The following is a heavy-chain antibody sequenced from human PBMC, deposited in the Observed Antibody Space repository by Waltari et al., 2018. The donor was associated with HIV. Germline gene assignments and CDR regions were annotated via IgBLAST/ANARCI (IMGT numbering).Heavy chain of an antibody. J-gene: IGHJ5*01. CDR2: INPCGVST. CDR1: GYTFTRYY. CDR3: ARGRDGDYDS. V-gene: IGHV1-46*03. D-gene: IGHD4-17*01. Sequence: QVQLVQSGAEVKKPGASVKVSCKASGYTFTRYYIHWVRQAPGQGLEWLGFINPCGVSTTYAQKFQGIVTMTTDTSTSTVYMDLSSLRSEDTAVYYCARGRDGDYDSWGQGTLVTVSS.